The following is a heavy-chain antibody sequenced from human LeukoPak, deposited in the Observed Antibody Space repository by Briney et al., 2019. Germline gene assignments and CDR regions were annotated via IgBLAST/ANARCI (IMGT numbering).Heavy chain of an antibody. CDR2: IYSGGIT. V-gene: IGHV3-66*01. CDR1: GFTVSSNY. Sequence: GGSLRLSCAASGFTVSSNYMSWVRQAPGKGLEGVSVIYSGGITYYAASVKGRFTTSSDNSKNPLYLQMNRLRAEDTAVYYCASAPSLASYYFDYWGPGALVTASS. CDR3: ASAPSLASYYFDY. J-gene: IGHJ4*02.